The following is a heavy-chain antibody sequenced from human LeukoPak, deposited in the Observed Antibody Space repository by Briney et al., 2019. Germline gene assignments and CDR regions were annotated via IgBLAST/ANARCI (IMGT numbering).Heavy chain of an antibody. Sequence: SETLSLTCAVYGGSFSGYYWSWIRQPPGKGLEWIGEINHSGSTNYNPSLKSRVTISVDTSKNQSSLKLSSVTAADTAVYYCARRMRTYYYGSGSLDYWGQGTLVTVSS. V-gene: IGHV4-34*01. CDR3: ARRMRTYYYGSGSLDY. CDR1: GGSFSGYY. CDR2: INHSGST. D-gene: IGHD3-10*01. J-gene: IGHJ4*02.